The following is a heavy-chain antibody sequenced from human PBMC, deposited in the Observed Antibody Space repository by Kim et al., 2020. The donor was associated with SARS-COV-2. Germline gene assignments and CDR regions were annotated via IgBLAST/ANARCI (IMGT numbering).Heavy chain of an antibody. D-gene: IGHD3-22*01. J-gene: IGHJ4*02. Sequence: GSTYYADSVKGRFTISRDNSKNTLYLQMNSLRAEDTAVYYCARIDYESGWGQGTLVTVSS. CDR2: GST. CDR3: ARIDYESG. V-gene: IGHV3-53*01.